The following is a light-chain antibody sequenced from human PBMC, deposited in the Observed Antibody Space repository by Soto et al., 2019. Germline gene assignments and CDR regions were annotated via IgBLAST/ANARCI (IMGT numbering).Light chain of an antibody. CDR2: EVS. CDR3: SSYTSSSTLYV. CDR1: SSDVGGYNY. Sequence: QPVLAQPGSVSGSPGQSITISCTGTSSDVGGYNYVSWYQQHPGKAPKLMIYEVSNRPSGVSNRFSGSKSGNTASLTISGLQAEDEADYYCSSYTSSSTLYVFGTGTKVTVL. J-gene: IGLJ1*01. V-gene: IGLV2-14*01.